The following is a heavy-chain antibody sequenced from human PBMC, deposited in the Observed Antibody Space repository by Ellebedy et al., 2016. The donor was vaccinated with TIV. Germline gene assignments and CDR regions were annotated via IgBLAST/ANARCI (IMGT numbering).Heavy chain of an antibody. CDR1: RFTFSNYW. D-gene: IGHD6-19*01. CDR3: AREGSGGWEAYFDL. V-gene: IGHV3-74*01. Sequence: PGGSLRLSCAASRFTFSNYWMHWVRQAPGKGPVWVSRINIDGSSTSYADSVKGRFTISRDNAKTTLYLQMNSLRAEDTAVYYFAREGSGGWEAYFDLWGRGTLVTVSS. CDR2: INIDGSST. J-gene: IGHJ2*01.